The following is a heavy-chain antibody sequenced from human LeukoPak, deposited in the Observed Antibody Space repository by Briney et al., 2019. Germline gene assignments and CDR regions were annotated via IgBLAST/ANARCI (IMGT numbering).Heavy chain of an antibody. V-gene: IGHV3-23*01. Sequence: GGSLRLSCAASKFTFSQSAMSWVRQAPGKGLEWVSSISGSGYSTNYADSVKGRFTISRDNSNNTLSLQMNSLRVEDTAKHYCAQGASPDYWGQGTLVTVSS. J-gene: IGHJ4*02. CDR2: ISGSGYST. CDR1: KFTFSQSA. CDR3: AQGASPDY. D-gene: IGHD2-2*01.